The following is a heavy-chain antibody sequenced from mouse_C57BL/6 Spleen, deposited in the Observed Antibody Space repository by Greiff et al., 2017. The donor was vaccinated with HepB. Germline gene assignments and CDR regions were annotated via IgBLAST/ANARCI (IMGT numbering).Heavy chain of an antibody. V-gene: IGHV1-82*01. CDR2: IYPGDGDT. Sequence: QVQLQQSGPELVKPGASVKISCKASGYAFSSSWMNWVKQRPGKGLEWIGRIYPGDGDTNYNGKFKGKATLTADKSSSPAYMQLSSLTSEDSAVYFCAVPPVSDGYFPWFAYWGQGTLVTVSA. D-gene: IGHD2-3*01. CDR3: AVPPVSDGYFPWFAY. J-gene: IGHJ3*01. CDR1: GYAFSSSW.